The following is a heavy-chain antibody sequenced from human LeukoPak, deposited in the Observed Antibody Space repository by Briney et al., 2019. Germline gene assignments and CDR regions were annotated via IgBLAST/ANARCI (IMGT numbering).Heavy chain of an antibody. CDR2: IYYSGST. J-gene: IGHJ6*02. V-gene: IGHV4-61*01. Sequence: PSETLSLTCTVSGGSVSSGSYYWSWIRQPPGKGLEWIGYIYYSGSTNYNPSLKSRVTISVDTSKHQFSLKLSSVTAADTAVYYCARGNRYGEHYYYYYGMDVWGQGTTVTVSS. D-gene: IGHD4-17*01. CDR3: ARGNRYGEHYYYYYGMDV. CDR1: GGSVSSGSYY.